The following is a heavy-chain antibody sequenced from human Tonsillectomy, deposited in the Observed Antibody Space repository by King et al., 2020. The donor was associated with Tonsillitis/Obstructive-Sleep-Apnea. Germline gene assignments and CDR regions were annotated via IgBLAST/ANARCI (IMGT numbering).Heavy chain of an antibody. D-gene: IGHD6-19*01. CDR1: GGSFSGYY. CDR2: INHSGST. CDR3: ARVGYTSGWYYFDY. J-gene: IGHJ4*02. Sequence: VQLQQWGAGLLKPSETLSLTCAVYGGSFSGYYWSWIRQPPGKGLEWIGEINHSGSTNYNPSLKSRVTISVDTSKNQFSLKLRSVTAADTAVYYCARVGYTSGWYYFDYWGQGTLVTVSS. V-gene: IGHV4-34*01.